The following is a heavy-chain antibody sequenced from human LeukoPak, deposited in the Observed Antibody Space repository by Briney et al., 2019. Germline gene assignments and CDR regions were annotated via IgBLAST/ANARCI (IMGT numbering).Heavy chain of an antibody. CDR2: IGTAGDT. D-gene: IGHD3-22*01. J-gene: IGHJ4*02. CDR1: GFTFSSYD. CDR3: ARGTRNYYDSSGYSVSDFDY. Sequence: GGPLRLSCAASGFTFSSYDMHWVRQATGKGLEWVSAIGTAGDTYYPGSVKGRFTISRENAKNSLYLQMNSLRAGDTAVYYCARGTRNYYDSSGYSVSDFDYWGQGTLVTVSS. V-gene: IGHV3-13*01.